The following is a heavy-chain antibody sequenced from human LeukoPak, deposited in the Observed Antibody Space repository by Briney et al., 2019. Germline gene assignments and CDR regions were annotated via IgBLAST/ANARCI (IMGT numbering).Heavy chain of an antibody. D-gene: IGHD3-10*01. CDR3: AREGVLLWFGDLLGAFDI. Sequence: PGGSLRLSCAASGFTVSSNYMSWVRQAPGKGLEWVAVISYDGSNKYYADSVKGRFTISRDNSKNTLYLQMNSLRAEDTAVYYCAREGVLLWFGDLLGAFDIWGQGTMVTVSS. CDR2: ISYDGSNK. V-gene: IGHV3-30*03. CDR1: GFTVSSNY. J-gene: IGHJ3*02.